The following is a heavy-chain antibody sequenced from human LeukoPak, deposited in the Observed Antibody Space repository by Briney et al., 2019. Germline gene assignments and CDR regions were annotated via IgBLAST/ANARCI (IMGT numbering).Heavy chain of an antibody. V-gene: IGHV3-30*02. CDR3: AKDLLPYSGSHGDY. D-gene: IGHD1-26*01. CDR1: GFTFISYG. J-gene: IGHJ4*02. CDR2: IRYDGSNK. Sequence: GGSLRLSCAASGFTFISYGMHWVRQAPGKGLEWVAFIRYDGSNKYYADSVKGRFTISIDNSKNTLYLQMNSLRAEDTAVYYCAKDLLPYSGSHGDYWGQGTLVTVSS.